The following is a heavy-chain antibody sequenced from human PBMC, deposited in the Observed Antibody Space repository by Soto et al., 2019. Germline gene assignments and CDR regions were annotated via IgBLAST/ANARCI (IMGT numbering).Heavy chain of an antibody. CDR1: GYTFTNYA. J-gene: IGHJ5*02. D-gene: IGHD2-15*01. CDR2: ISAYSGDT. CDR3: ARDLGYCSGGSCYSLNWFDP. Sequence: GASVKVSCKTSGYTFTNYAINWVRQAPGQGLQWMGWISAYSGDTKYAQRFQGRVTITRDTSASTAYMELSSLRSEDTAVYYCARDLGYCSGGSCYSLNWFDPWGQGTLVTVSS. V-gene: IGHV1-18*01.